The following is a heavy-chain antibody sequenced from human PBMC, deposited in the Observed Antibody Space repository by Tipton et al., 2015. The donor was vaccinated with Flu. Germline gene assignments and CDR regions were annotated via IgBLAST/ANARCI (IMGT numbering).Heavy chain of an antibody. J-gene: IGHJ6*02. D-gene: IGHD4-11*01. CDR2: ISSSGSTI. CDR1: GFTFSSYE. V-gene: IGHV3-48*03. CDR3: ARYSNFGYYYYYGMDV. Sequence: SLRLSCAASGFTFSSYEMNWVRQAPGKGLEWVSYISSSGSTIYYADSVKGRFTISRDNAKNSLYLQMNSLRAEDTAVYYCARYSNFGYYYYYGMDVWGQGTTVTVSS.